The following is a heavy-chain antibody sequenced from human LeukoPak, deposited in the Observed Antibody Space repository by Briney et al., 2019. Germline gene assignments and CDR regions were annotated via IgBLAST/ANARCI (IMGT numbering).Heavy chain of an antibody. Sequence: ASVKVSCKASGYTFTSYGISWVRQAPGQGLEWMGWISAYNGNTNYAQKLQGRVTMTTDTSTSTAYMELRSLRSEDTAVYYCATVWFGEFLFDYWGQGTLVTVSS. CDR3: ATVWFGEFLFDY. V-gene: IGHV1-18*01. J-gene: IGHJ4*02. CDR2: ISAYNGNT. CDR1: GYTFTSYG. D-gene: IGHD3-10*01.